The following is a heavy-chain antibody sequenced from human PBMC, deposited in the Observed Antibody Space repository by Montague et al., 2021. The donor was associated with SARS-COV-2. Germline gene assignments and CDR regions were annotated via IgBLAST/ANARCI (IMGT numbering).Heavy chain of an antibody. CDR1: GFSFSSYA. J-gene: IGHJ5*02. CDR2: IYHDASNT. Sequence: SLRLSCAASGFSFSSYAMHWVRQAPGQGLEWVAVIYHDASNTHYVDSVEGRFTISRDNNKNTLHLQMNSLRVEDTAVYFCARGGTVGNWFDPWGQGTLVTVSS. V-gene: IGHV3-33*01. D-gene: IGHD1-26*01. CDR3: ARGGTVGNWFDP.